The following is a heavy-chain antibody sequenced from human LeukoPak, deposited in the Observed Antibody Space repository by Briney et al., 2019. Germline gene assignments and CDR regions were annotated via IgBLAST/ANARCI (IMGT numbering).Heavy chain of an antibody. CDR3: ARDRGGITMVRGVIIGGIDY. CDR2: IFYSGST. CDR1: GGSISSYY. D-gene: IGHD3-10*01. Sequence: PSETLSLTCTVSGGSISSYYWSWIRQPPGKGLEWIGYIFYSGSTNYNPSLKSRVTISVDTSKNQFSLELSSVTAADTAVYYCARDRGGITMVRGVIIGGIDYWGQGTLVTVSS. V-gene: IGHV4-59*01. J-gene: IGHJ4*02.